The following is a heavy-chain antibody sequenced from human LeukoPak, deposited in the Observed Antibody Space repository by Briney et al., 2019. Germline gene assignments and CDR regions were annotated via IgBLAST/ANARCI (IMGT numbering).Heavy chain of an antibody. Sequence: SETLSLTCSVSGVSITSDTYFWTWLRQHPGKGLEWIGYISYSGHSYYNPSLQSRLTIFRDTSRNQFSLRLRSVTAADTAVYYCARHSSAVRGWFDPWGQGSLVTVSS. CDR3: ARHSSAVRGWFDP. J-gene: IGHJ5*02. D-gene: IGHD2-21*01. CDR1: GVSITSDTYF. V-gene: IGHV4-31*03. CDR2: ISYSGHS.